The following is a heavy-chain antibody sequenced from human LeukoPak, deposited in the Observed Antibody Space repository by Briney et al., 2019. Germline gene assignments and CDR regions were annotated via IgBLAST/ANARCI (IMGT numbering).Heavy chain of an antibody. CDR1: GFTFDDYG. CDR2: INWNGGST. Sequence: GGSLRLSCAASGFTFDDYGMSWVRQAPGKGLEWVSGINWNGGSTGYADSVKGRFTISRDNAKNTLHLQMNSLRAEDTAVYYYARGGVAGGNDYWGQGTLVTVSS. V-gene: IGHV3-20*04. CDR3: ARGGVAGGNDY. D-gene: IGHD3-10*01. J-gene: IGHJ4*02.